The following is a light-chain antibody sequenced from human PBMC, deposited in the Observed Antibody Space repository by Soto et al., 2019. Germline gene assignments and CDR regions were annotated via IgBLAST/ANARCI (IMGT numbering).Light chain of an antibody. CDR1: TSDVGRYNY. Sequence: QSVLTQPASVSGSPGQSITISCTGTTSDVGRYNYVSWHQQHPGKAPKLLIFDVSNRPSGVSVRFSGSKSGNTASLTISGLQAEDEADYYCNSYTTGTTWVFGGGTKLTVL. J-gene: IGLJ3*02. CDR3: NSYTTGTTWV. CDR2: DVS. V-gene: IGLV2-14*01.